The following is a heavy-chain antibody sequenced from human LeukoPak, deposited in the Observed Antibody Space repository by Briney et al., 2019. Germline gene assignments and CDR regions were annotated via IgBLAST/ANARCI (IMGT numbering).Heavy chain of an antibody. D-gene: IGHD3-22*01. V-gene: IGHV5-51*01. CDR1: GYSFTSYW. CDR3: ARLDPTYYYDSSGYRNWFDP. J-gene: IGHJ5*02. CDR2: IYPGDSDT. Sequence: GESLKISCKGSGYSFTSYWIGCVRQMPGKGLEWMGIIYPGDSDTRYSPSFQGQVTISADKSISTAYLQWSSLKASDTAMYYCARLDPTYYYDSSGYRNWFDPWGQGTLVTVSS.